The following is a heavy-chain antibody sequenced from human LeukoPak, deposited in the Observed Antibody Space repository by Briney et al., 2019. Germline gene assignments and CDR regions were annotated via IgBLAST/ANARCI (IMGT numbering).Heavy chain of an antibody. CDR3: ARDEGIAVAVLDAFDI. J-gene: IGHJ3*02. V-gene: IGHV3-23*01. D-gene: IGHD6-19*01. Sequence: GGSLRLSCAASGFTFGSYAMSWVRQAPGKGLEWVSAISGSGGSTYYADSVKGRFTISRDNSKNTLYLQMNSLRAEDTAVYYCARDEGIAVAVLDAFDIWGQGTMVTVSS. CDR2: ISGSGGST. CDR1: GFTFGSYA.